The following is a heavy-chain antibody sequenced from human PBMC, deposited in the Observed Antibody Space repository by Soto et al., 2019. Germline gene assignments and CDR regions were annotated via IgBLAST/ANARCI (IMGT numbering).Heavy chain of an antibody. CDR1: GGSIGSGGYY. V-gene: IGHV4-31*03. CDR2: IYFSGST. CDR3: ARGGYYYDSSAYSEVYYFDY. D-gene: IGHD3-22*01. Sequence: SDTLSLTCTVSGGSIGSGGYYWCWIRQHPWKGLEWIGYIYFSGSTYYNPSLKSRVTISIDTSKNQFSLRLSSVTAADTAMYYCARGGYYYDSSAYSEVYYFDYWGQGPLVTVSS. J-gene: IGHJ4*02.